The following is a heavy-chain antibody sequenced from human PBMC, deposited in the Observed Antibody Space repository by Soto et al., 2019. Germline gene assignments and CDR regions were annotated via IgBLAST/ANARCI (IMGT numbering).Heavy chain of an antibody. J-gene: IGHJ4*02. Sequence: TSETLSLTCVVSGASRSSYYWSWIRQPPGKGLEWIGYIHYSGSTSYNPSLKSRATILLDTSKNQFSLRLTSVTAADTAVYYCARDDFHGSGSFDYWGQGTLVTVSS. CDR3: ARDDFHGSGSFDY. V-gene: IGHV4-59*01. CDR2: IHYSGST. D-gene: IGHD3-10*01. CDR1: GASRSSYY.